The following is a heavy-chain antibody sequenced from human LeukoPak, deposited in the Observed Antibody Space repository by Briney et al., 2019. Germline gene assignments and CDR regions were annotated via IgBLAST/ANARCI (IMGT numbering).Heavy chain of an antibody. CDR2: INSDGSST. V-gene: IGHV3-74*01. Sequence: GGSLRLSCAASGFTFSSYWMHWVRQAPGKGLVWVSRINSDGSSTSYADSVKGRFTISRDNAKNTLYLQMNSLRAEDTAVYYCARDPYCSSTSCYGWFDPWAREPWSPSPQ. CDR3: ARDPYCSSTSCYGWFDP. D-gene: IGHD2-2*01. CDR1: GFTFSSYW. J-gene: IGHJ5*02.